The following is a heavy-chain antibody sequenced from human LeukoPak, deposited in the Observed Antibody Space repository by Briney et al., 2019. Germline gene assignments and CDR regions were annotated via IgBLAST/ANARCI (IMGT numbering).Heavy chain of an antibody. J-gene: IGHJ4*02. D-gene: IGHD3-10*01. V-gene: IGHV3-7*01. CDR3: ARDQSIHPYPEVILDF. CDR1: GFMFSNHW. Sequence: GGSLRLSCSASGFMFSNHWMTWVRQAPGKGLEWVANIKQDGSETYYMDYVKGRFTISRDNAKNSLHLQMDSLRAEDTAVYYCARDQSIHPYPEVILDFWGQGALVTVSS. CDR2: IKQDGSET.